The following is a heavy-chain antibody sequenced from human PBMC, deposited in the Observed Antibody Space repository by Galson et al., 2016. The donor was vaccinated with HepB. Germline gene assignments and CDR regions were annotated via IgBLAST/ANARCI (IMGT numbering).Heavy chain of an antibody. CDR2: ISYDESIK. J-gene: IGHJ4*02. D-gene: IGHD5-18*01. Sequence: SLRLSCAGSGFTFRNYGMHWVRQAPGKGLEWVAVISYDESIKYYADPGKGRFTISRDNAKNSLHLQMNSLRAEDTAVYYCARYAVDTALDYWGQGTLVTVSS. V-gene: IGHV3-30*03. CDR3: ARYAVDTALDY. CDR1: GFTFRNYG.